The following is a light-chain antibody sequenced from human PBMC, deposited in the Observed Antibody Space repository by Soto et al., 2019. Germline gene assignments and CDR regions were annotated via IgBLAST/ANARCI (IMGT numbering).Light chain of an antibody. CDR2: DVS. CDR1: SSDVGGYNY. J-gene: IGLJ1*01. V-gene: IGLV2-14*01. Sequence: QSVRTQPASVSGSPGQSITISCTGTSSDVGGYNYVSWYQQHPGKAPKLMIYDVSNRPSGVSNRFSGSKSGITASLTISGLQAEDEADYYCSSYTSSSTLVFGTVTKVT. CDR3: SSYTSSSTLV.